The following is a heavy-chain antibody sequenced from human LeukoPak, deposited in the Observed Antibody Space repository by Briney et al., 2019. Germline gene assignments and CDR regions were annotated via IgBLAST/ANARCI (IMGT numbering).Heavy chain of an antibody. J-gene: IGHJ4*02. D-gene: IGHD3-22*01. V-gene: IGHV3-30*18. CDR1: GFTFSSYG. Sequence: TGGPLRLSCAASGFTFSSYGMHWVRQAPGKGLEWVAVISYDGSNKYYADSVKGRFTISRDNSKNTLYLQMNSLRAEDTAVYYCVKVLASGGYYDSSGYPGPDYWGQGTLVTVSS. CDR2: ISYDGSNK. CDR3: VKVLASGGYYDSSGYPGPDY.